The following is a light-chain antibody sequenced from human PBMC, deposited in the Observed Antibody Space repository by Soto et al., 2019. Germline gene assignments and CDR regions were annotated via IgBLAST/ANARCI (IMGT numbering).Light chain of an antibody. J-gene: IGLJ3*02. CDR2: DVN. Sequence: QSALTQPRSVSGSPGQSVTISCTGTSNDVGGYNYVSWYQQHPGKAPKLLISDVNKRPSGVPDRFSGSKSGNMASLIISGLQDEDEADYYCCSYAGSSTWVFGGGTKLTVL. V-gene: IGLV2-11*01. CDR1: SNDVGGYNY. CDR3: CSYAGSSTWV.